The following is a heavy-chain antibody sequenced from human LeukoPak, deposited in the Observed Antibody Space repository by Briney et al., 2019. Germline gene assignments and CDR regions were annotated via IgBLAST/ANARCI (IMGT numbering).Heavy chain of an antibody. CDR1: GFTFSSYS. CDR2: ISSSSSYI. D-gene: IGHD1-26*01. V-gene: IGHV3-21*01. CDR3: ARDKLLGAFDI. J-gene: IGHJ3*02. Sequence: PGGSPRLSCAASGFTFSSYSMNWVRQAPGKGLEWVSSISSSSSYIYYADSVKGRFTISRDNAKNSLYLQMNSLRAEDTAVYYCARDKLLGAFDIWGQGTMVTVSS.